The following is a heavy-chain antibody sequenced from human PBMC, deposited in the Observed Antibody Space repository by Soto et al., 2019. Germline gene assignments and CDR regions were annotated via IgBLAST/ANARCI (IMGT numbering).Heavy chain of an antibody. CDR3: VREAGDYDWYFDL. Sequence: QAPLVQSGPEVKEPGASVKVSCKASGYTFSSRGIYWVRQAPGRGLEWMGWISPHNAKTHYAQSLQGRVTLTTDTSTSTAYMDLRSLRSDDTAVYYCVREAGDYDWYFDLWGRGTPVTVSS. J-gene: IGHJ2*01. CDR2: ISPHNAKT. V-gene: IGHV1-18*01. D-gene: IGHD4-17*01. CDR1: GYTFSSRG.